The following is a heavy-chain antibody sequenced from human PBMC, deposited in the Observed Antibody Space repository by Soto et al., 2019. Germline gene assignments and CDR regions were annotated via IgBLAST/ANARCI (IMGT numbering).Heavy chain of an antibody. CDR3: ARGRVVLLWFGDHNWFDP. V-gene: IGHV4-34*01. CDR2: INHSGST. Sequence: SETLSLTCAFYGLSFSGYYWSWIRQPPGKGLEWIGEINHSGSTNYNPSLKSRVTISVDTSKNQFSLKLSSVTAADTAVYYCARGRVVLLWFGDHNWFDPWGQGTLVTVSS. J-gene: IGHJ5*02. CDR1: GLSFSGYY. D-gene: IGHD3-10*01.